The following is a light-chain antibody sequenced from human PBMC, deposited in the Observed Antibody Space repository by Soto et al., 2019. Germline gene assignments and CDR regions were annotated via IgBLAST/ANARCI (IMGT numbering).Light chain of an antibody. J-gene: IGKJ1*01. CDR3: KKYNNWPRT. CDR2: GAS. Sequence: EIVLTQSPGTLSSSPGERAILSCRASQIVSSSYVAWYQQKPGQAPRRLIYGASSRATGIPDRGSGSGSGTDVTLTISSLQSEEIAVHDGKKYNNWPRTVGQGTKVEIK. V-gene: IGKV3-20*01. CDR1: QIVSSSY.